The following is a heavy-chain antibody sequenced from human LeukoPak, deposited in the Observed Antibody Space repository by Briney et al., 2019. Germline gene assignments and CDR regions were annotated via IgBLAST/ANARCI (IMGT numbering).Heavy chain of an antibody. CDR2: IYYSGST. V-gene: IGHV4-39*07. Sequence: SETLSLTCTVSGGSISSSSYYWGWIRQPPGKGLEWIGSIYYSGSTYYNPSLKSRVTISVDTSKNQFSLKLSSVTAADTAVYYCARLTGYSSGWYSHYMDVWGKGTTVTISS. CDR1: GGSISSSSYY. CDR3: ARLTGYSSGWYSHYMDV. D-gene: IGHD6-19*01. J-gene: IGHJ6*03.